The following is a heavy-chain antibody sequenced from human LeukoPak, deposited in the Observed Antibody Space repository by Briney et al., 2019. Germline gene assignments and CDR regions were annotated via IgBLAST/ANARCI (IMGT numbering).Heavy chain of an antibody. V-gene: IGHV3-64*01. D-gene: IGHD2-15*01. CDR3: ARDPHRELVVAFFDY. CDR2: ISSNGGSA. CDR1: GFTFSSYA. J-gene: IGHJ4*02. Sequence: GGSLRLSCAASGFTFSSYAMHWVRQAPGKGLEYVSAISSNGGSAYYANSVKGRFTISRDDSKNTLYLQMGSLRAEDMAVYYCARDPHRELVVAFFDYWGQGTLVIVSS.